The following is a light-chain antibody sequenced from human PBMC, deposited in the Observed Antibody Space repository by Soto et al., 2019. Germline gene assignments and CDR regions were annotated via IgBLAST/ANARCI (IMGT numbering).Light chain of an antibody. CDR1: QGIGDW. Sequence: DIQMTQSPSTLSPSVGDRFVITCRASQGIGDWLACYHQKPGKAPKLLIYKASNLQSGAPSRFSGSGSGTDFTLTISSLQPDDFATYYCQHYDSYSPTWTFGQGTKVDIK. J-gene: IGKJ1*01. CDR2: KAS. V-gene: IGKV1-5*03. CDR3: QHYDSYSPTWT.